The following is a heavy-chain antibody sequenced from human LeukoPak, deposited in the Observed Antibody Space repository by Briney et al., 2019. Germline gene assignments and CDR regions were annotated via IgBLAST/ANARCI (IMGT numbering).Heavy chain of an antibody. CDR1: GFSFSSYE. Sequence: PGGSLRLSCAASGFSFSSYEMNWVRQAPGKGLEGVSYISSSGSTKYYADSVKGRFTISRDNAKNSLYLQMNNLRDEDTAVYYCARATRGVTSYFDYWGQGTLVPVSS. D-gene: IGHD2-21*02. V-gene: IGHV3-48*03. CDR2: ISSSGSTK. CDR3: ARATRGVTSYFDY. J-gene: IGHJ4*02.